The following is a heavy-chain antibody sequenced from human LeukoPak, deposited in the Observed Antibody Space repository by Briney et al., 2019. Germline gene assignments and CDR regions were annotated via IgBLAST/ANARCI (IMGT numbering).Heavy chain of an antibody. CDR2: IYSGGST. Sequence: GRSLRLSCAASGFTFDDYAMHWVRQAPGKGLECVSVIYSGGSTYYADSVKGRFTISRDNSKNTLHLLMHSLRAEDTAVYYCARVDFWSGYYIDYWGQGTLVTVSS. D-gene: IGHD3-3*01. J-gene: IGHJ4*02. CDR1: GFTFDDYA. CDR3: ARVDFWSGYYIDY. V-gene: IGHV3-66*02.